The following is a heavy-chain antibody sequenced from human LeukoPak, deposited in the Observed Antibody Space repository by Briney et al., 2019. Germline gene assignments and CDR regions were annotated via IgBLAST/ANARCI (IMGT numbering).Heavy chain of an antibody. CDR2: IYYSGST. V-gene: IGHV4-39*01. D-gene: IGHD2-15*01. J-gene: IGHJ4*02. CDR1: GGSISSSSYY. Sequence: PSETLSLTCTVSGGSISSSSYYWGWIRQPPGKGLEWIGSIYYSGSTYYNPSLKSRVTISVDTSKNQSSLKLITVTAADTAVYYCARRGTYCSGGSCSDYWGQGTLVTVSS. CDR3: ARRGTYCSGGSCSDY.